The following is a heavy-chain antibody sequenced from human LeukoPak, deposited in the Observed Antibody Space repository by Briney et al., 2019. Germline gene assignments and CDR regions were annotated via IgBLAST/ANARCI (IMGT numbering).Heavy chain of an antibody. D-gene: IGHD3-10*01. J-gene: IGHJ2*01. V-gene: IGHV4-59*01. CDR1: GGSISSYY. CDR2: IYYSGST. Sequence: SETLSLTCTVSGGSISSYYWSWIRQPPGKGLEWIGYIYYSGSTNYNPSLKSRVTISVDTSKNQFSLKLSSVTAADTAVYYCARDVLLWFGEPFKPVWYFDLWGRGTLVTVSS. CDR3: ARDVLLWFGEPFKPVWYFDL.